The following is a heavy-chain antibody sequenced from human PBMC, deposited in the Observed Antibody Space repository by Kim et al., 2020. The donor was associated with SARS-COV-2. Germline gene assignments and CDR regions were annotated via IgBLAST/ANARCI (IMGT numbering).Heavy chain of an antibody. D-gene: IGHD6-13*01. Sequence: SETLSLTCTVSGGSISSSSYYWGWIRQPPGKGLEWIGSIYYSGSTYYNPSLKSRVTISVDTSKNQFSLKLSSVTAADTAVYYCARVSGFSSWYPPDVWGQGTTVTVSS. J-gene: IGHJ6*02. CDR1: GGSISSSSYY. CDR2: IYYSGST. V-gene: IGHV4-39*01. CDR3: ARVSGFSSWYPPDV.